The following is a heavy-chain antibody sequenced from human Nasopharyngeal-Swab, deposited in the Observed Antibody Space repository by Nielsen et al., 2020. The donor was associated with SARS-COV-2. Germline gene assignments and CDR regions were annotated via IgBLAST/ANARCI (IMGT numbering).Heavy chain of an antibody. V-gene: IGHV4-59*13. Sequence: SETLSLTCTVSGGSISSYYWSWIRQPPGKGLEWIGYIYCSGSTNYNPSLKSRVTISVDTSKNQFSLKLSSVTAADTAVYYCARDQGAGSSGWYWYFDLWGRGTLVTVSS. D-gene: IGHD6-19*01. CDR1: GGSISSYY. J-gene: IGHJ2*01. CDR3: ARDQGAGSSGWYWYFDL. CDR2: IYCSGST.